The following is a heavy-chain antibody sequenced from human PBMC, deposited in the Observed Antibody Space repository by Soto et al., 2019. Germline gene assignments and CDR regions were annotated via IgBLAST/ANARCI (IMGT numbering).Heavy chain of an antibody. Sequence: QVQLVESGGGVVQPGKSLRLSCAASGFTLSSSVMHWVRQAPGKGLEWVAVIWKDGTTKYYADSVKGRFTISRDNSTNTLTLVLNRLRPEDTAPYYCAKGNPPRPPYSAYEPFDYWGHGTLVSVSS. CDR3: AKGNPPRPPYSAYEPFDY. CDR1: GFTLSSSV. D-gene: IGHD5-12*01. CDR2: IWKDGTTK. V-gene: IGHV3-33*06. J-gene: IGHJ4*01.